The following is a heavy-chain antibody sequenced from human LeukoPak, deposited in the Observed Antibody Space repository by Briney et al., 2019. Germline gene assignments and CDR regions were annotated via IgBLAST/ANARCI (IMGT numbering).Heavy chain of an antibody. CDR2: INHSGST. V-gene: IGHV4-34*01. CDR3: ARGEYGYYYGSGTYFDY. D-gene: IGHD3-10*01. J-gene: IGHJ4*02. Sequence: SETLSLTCAVYGGSFSGYYWSWIRQPPGKGLEWIGEINHSGSTNYNPSLKSRVTISVDTSKNQFSLKLSSVTAADTAVYYCARGEYGYYYGSGTYFDYWGQGTLVTVSS. CDR1: GGSFSGYY.